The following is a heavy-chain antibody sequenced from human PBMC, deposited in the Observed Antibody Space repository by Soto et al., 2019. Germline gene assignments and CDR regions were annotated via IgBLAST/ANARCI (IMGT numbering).Heavy chain of an antibody. CDR2: IYLRGGP. J-gene: IGHJ4*02. Sequence: SETLSLTSAVSGDSLSSSDWWSWVRQPPGKGLEWIGQIYLRGGPNYNPSLESRVTISADKSKNQLSLKVNSVTAADTAVYYCARQLIYWGQGTPVTVSS. V-gene: IGHV4-4*02. D-gene: IGHD6-13*01. CDR3: ARQLIY. CDR1: GDSLSSSDW.